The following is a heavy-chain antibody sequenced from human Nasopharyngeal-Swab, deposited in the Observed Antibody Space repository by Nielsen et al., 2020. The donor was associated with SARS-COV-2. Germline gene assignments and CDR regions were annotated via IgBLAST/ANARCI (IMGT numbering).Heavy chain of an antibody. D-gene: IGHD3-3*01. V-gene: IGHV4-59*12. CDR2: FYHSGNT. J-gene: IGHJ4*02. CDR1: GDSMTSYW. CDR3: ARRRFRSGFYYVDL. Sequence: SETLSLTCTVSGDSMTSYWWTWIRQSPGKGLEWIGYFYHSGNTYYNPSLQRRVTISVDTSKNQFSLELTSVTAADTAVYYCARRRFRSGFYYVDLWGQGTLVTVSS.